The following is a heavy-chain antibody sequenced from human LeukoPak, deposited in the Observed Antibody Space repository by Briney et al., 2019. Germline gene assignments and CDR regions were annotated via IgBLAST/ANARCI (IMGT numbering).Heavy chain of an antibody. V-gene: IGHV1-8*01. D-gene: IGHD6-13*01. CDR3: ARGVSSHETYYYYYYMDV. Sequence: ASVKVSCKASGYTFTIYDINWVRQATGQGLEWMGWMNPNSGNTGYAQKFQGRVTMTRNTSISTAYMELSSLRSEDTAVYYCARGVSSHETYYYYYYMDVWGKGTTVAVSS. J-gene: IGHJ6*03. CDR1: GYTFTIYD. CDR2: MNPNSGNT.